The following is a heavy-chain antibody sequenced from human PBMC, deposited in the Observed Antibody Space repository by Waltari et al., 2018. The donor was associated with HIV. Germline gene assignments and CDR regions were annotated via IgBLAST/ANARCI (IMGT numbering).Heavy chain of an antibody. CDR2: LYTRGSN. CDR1: GGSTSSGSSP. D-gene: IGHD5-12*01. J-gene: IGHJ5*02. V-gene: IGHV4-61*02. CDR3: ARGVVGGYDLGNNWFDP. Sequence: QLQESGPGLVKPSQTLSLTCPVSGGSTSSGSSPWRWIRQPAGKGLEWSGRLYTRGSNDYNPALKSRATISGDTSKNQFSLKLSSVTAADTAVYYCARGVVGGYDLGNNWFDPWGQGTLVTVSS.